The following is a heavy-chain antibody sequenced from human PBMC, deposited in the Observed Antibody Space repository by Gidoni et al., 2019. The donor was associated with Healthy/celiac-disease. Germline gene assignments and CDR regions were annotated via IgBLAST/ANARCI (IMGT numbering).Heavy chain of an antibody. CDR3: AKIYGDFDY. J-gene: IGHJ4*02. CDR1: GFTFSRYA. CDR2: ISGSSSST. Sequence: EVQLLESGGGLVHPGGSLRLSCAASGFTFSRYAMSWVRQAPGKGLEWVSAISGSSSSTYYADSMKGRFTISRDNTKNTLYLQMNSLRAEDTAVYYCAKIYGDFDYWGQGTLVTVSS. V-gene: IGHV3-23*01. D-gene: IGHD4-17*01.